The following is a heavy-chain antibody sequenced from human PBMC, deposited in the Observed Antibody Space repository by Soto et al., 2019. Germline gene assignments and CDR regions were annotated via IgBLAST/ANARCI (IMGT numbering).Heavy chain of an antibody. Sequence: QVQLVQSGAEVKKPGSSVKVSCKASGGTFSTYAISWVRQAPGQGLEWMGGIIPIFGTANYAQKFQGRVTITADESTSTAYMELSSLRSEDKAVYYWESGILTGHYTDDYDYYYGMDVWGQGTTVTVSS. CDR1: GGTFSTYA. CDR2: IIPIFGTA. V-gene: IGHV1-69*01. J-gene: IGHJ6*02. CDR3: ESGILTGHYTDDYDYYYGMDV. D-gene: IGHD3-9*01.